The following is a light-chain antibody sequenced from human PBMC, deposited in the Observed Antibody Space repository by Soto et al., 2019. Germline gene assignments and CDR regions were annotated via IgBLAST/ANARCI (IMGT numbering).Light chain of an antibody. CDR2: DVS. Sequence: QSALTQPASVSGSPGQSITITCTGSNNDIGADKFVSWYQQHPGEAPKLIIFDVSNRPSRVSHRFSGSKSGNTASLTISRLQPEDDSDYYCTSFTTDLAFVFGTGTKLTVL. J-gene: IGLJ1*01. CDR1: NNDIGADKF. V-gene: IGLV2-14*03. CDR3: TSFTTDLAFV.